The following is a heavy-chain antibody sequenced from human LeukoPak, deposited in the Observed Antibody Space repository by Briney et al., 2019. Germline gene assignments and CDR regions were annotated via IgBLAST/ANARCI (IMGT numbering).Heavy chain of an antibody. J-gene: IGHJ4*02. D-gene: IGHD3-22*01. CDR2: IYYSGST. Sequence: SETLSLTCTVSGGSISSSSYYWGWIRQPPGKGLEWIGSIYYSGSTYYNPSLKSRVTISVDTSKNQFPLKLSSVTAADTAVYYCARLDDSSGYLHWGQGTLVTVSS. CDR1: GGSISSSSYY. CDR3: ARLDDSSGYLH. V-gene: IGHV4-39*01.